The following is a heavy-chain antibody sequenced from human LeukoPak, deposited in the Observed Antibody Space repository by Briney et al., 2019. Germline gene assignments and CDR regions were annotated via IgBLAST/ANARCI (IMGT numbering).Heavy chain of an antibody. CDR3: GSDIFGSGSDPEF. CDR1: GFTFDTYA. CDR2: IWHDGSHK. V-gene: IGHV3-33*01. J-gene: IGHJ4*02. Sequence: GGSLRLSCAASGFTFDTYAMHWVRQAPGQGLEWVALIWHDGSHKFYAHSVRGQFTISRDNSKNTVYLQMNNLRPDDTAVYYYGSDIFGSGSDPEFWGQGTLVTVSS. D-gene: IGHD3-10*01.